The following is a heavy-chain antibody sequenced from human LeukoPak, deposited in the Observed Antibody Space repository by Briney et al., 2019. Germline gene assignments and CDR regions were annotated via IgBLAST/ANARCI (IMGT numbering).Heavy chain of an antibody. CDR1: GGSITSYY. Sequence: SETLSLTCTVSGGSITSYYWSWIRQPPGKGLEWIGYIYYSGSTNYNPSLKSRVTISVDTSKNQFSLKLSSVTAADTAVYYCARLNYDSSLDAFDIWGQGTMVTVSS. CDR3: ARLNYDSSLDAFDI. V-gene: IGHV4-59*08. J-gene: IGHJ3*02. CDR2: IYYSGST. D-gene: IGHD3-22*01.